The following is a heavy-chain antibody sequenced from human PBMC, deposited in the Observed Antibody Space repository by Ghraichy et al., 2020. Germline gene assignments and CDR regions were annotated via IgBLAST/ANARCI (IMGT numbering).Heavy chain of an antibody. CDR2: ISGSGGST. Sequence: GGSLRLSCAASGFTFSSYAMSWVRQAPGKGLEWVSAISGSGGSTYYADSVKGRFTISRDNSKNTLYLQMNSLRAEDTAVYYCAKDSSEVVVAATPVDYWGLGTLVTVSS. D-gene: IGHD2-15*01. J-gene: IGHJ4*02. CDR1: GFTFSSYA. V-gene: IGHV3-23*01. CDR3: AKDSSEVVVAATPVDY.